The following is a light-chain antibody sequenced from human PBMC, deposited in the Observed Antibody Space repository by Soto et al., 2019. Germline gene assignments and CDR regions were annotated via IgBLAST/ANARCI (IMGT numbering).Light chain of an antibody. CDR1: SSDIGGSNY. J-gene: IGLJ2*01. Sequence: QSALTQPASVSGSPGQSITISCTGTSSDIGGSNYVSWYQQHPGKAPKLMIYEVSNRPSGVSNRFSGSKSGNTASLTVSGLQAEDEGYYYCSSYTRSSTVVFGGVTKLTVL. V-gene: IGLV2-14*01. CDR3: SSYTRSSTVV. CDR2: EVS.